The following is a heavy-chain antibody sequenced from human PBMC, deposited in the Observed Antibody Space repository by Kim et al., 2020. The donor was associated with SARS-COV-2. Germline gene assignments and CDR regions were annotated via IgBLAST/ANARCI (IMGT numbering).Heavy chain of an antibody. CDR2: IWYDGSNK. J-gene: IGHJ4*02. CDR1: GFTFSSYG. Sequence: GGSLRLSCAASGFTFSSYGMHWVRQAPGKGLEWVAVIWYDGSNKYYADAVKDRFTISRDNSKNTLYLQMNSMRAEDTAVYYCAKDSSSSKYYFDYWGQGTLVTVSS. CDR3: AKDSSSSKYYFDY. D-gene: IGHD6-6*01. V-gene: IGHV3-33*06.